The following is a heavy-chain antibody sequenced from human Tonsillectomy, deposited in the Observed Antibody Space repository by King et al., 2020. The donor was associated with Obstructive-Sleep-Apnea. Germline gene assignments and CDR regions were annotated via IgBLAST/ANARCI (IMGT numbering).Heavy chain of an antibody. J-gene: IGHJ4*02. CDR3: ARGAGYSSGRDTDFDY. CDR2: INSDGGST. V-gene: IGHV3-74*02. D-gene: IGHD6-19*01. CDR1: GFTFSSHW. Sequence: VQLVESGGGIVQPGGSLRLSCAASGFTFSSHWMHWVRQAPGRGLVWVSRINSDGGSTGHADSVKGRFTISRDNAKSTLYLQMNSLRAEDTGVYYCARGAGYSSGRDTDFDYWGQGTLVSVSA.